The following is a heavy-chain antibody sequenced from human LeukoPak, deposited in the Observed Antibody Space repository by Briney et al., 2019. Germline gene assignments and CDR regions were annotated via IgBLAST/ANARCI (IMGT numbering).Heavy chain of an antibody. CDR1: GYTFTGYY. CDR2: INPNSGGT. CDR3: ARRYYDSSGYYYYP. V-gene: IGHV1-2*02. Sequence: GASVKVSCKASGYTFTGYYIHWVRQAPGQGLEWMAWINPNSGGTNYAQKFQGRVTMTRDTSISTAYMELSRLRSDDTAVYYCARRYYDSSGYYYYPWGQGTLVTVSS. J-gene: IGHJ5*02. D-gene: IGHD3-22*01.